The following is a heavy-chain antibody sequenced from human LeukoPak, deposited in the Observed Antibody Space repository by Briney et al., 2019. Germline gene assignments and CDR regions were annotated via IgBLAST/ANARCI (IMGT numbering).Heavy chain of an antibody. CDR1: GFTFSSYW. Sequence: PGGSLRLSCAASGFTFSSYWMSWVRQAPGKGLEWVANIKEDGSKKYYADSVKGRFTISRDNAKNSLYLQMNSLRAEDTAVYYCVRDGFSGYVGSDSLDYWGQGTLVTVSS. J-gene: IGHJ4*02. D-gene: IGHD5-12*01. V-gene: IGHV3-7*01. CDR3: VRDGFSGYVGSDSLDY. CDR2: IKEDGSKK.